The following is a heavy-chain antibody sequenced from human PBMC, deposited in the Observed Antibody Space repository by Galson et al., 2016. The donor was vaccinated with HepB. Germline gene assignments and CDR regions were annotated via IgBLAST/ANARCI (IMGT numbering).Heavy chain of an antibody. J-gene: IGHJ4*02. CDR3: AKPYDFWSGPYLPYDY. V-gene: IGHV3-23*01. Sequence: SLRLSCAASGFTFSSYGMSWVRQAPGKGLEWVSAITDRGDGATYADSVKSRFTLSRDNSKNTLYLQMNSLRAEDTAMYYCAKPYDFWSGPYLPYDYWGQGTLVTVSS. D-gene: IGHD3-3*01. CDR2: ITDRGDGA. CDR1: GFTFSSYG.